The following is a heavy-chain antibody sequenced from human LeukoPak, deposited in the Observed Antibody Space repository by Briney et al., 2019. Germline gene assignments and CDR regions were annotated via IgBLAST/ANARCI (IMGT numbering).Heavy chain of an antibody. J-gene: IGHJ5*02. Sequence: SVKVSCKASGGTFSSYAISWVRQAPGQGLEWMGGIIPIFGTANYAQKFQGRVTITADESTTTAYMELSSLRSEDTAVYYCARAGMARINWFDPWGQGTLVTVSS. CDR3: ARAGMARINWFDP. CDR2: IIPIFGTA. V-gene: IGHV1-69*13. CDR1: GGTFSSYA. D-gene: IGHD2/OR15-2a*01.